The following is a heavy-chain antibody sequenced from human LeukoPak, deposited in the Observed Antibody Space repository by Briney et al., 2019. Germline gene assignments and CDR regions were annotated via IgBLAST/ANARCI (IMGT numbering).Heavy chain of an antibody. CDR3: ARHGYYYSSGPLFDS. CDR1: GGSISSNTYY. V-gene: IGHV4-39*01. J-gene: IGHJ4*02. D-gene: IGHD3-10*01. CDR2: ISYSGSS. Sequence: SETLSLTCTFSGGSISSNTYYWAWIRQPPGKGLEWIGPISYSGSSYYNPSVNSRVTISVDTSKNQFFLNLTSVTATDTALYYCARHGYYYSSGPLFDSWGQGTLVTVSS.